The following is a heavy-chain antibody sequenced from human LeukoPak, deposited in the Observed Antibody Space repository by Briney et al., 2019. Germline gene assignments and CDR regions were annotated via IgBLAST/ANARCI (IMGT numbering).Heavy chain of an antibody. V-gene: IGHV1-69*05. D-gene: IGHD6-19*01. CDR2: IIPIFGTA. CDR3: ARVYMAVAGRVRAATFYMDV. CDR1: GGTFSSYA. Sequence: ASVKVSCKASGGTFSSYAISWVRQAPGQRLEWMGGIIPIFGTANYAQKFQGRVTITTDESTSTAYMELSSLRSEDTAVYYCARVYMAVAGRVRAATFYMDVWGKGTTVTVSS. J-gene: IGHJ6*03.